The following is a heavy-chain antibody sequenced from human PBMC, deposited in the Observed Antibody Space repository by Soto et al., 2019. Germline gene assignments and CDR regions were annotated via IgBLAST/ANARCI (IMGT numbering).Heavy chain of an antibody. CDR3: ARSAGYGDYPRYFDY. J-gene: IGHJ4*02. CDR1: GGSISSDDYY. Sequence: QVQLQESGPGLVKPSQTLSLTCTVSGGSISSDDYYWSWIRQPPGKGLEWIGYIYYSGSTYYNPSLKSRVTISVDTSKNQFSLKLSSVTAADTAVYYCARSAGYGDYPRYFDYWGQGTLVTVSS. D-gene: IGHD4-17*01. CDR2: IYYSGST. V-gene: IGHV4-30-4*01.